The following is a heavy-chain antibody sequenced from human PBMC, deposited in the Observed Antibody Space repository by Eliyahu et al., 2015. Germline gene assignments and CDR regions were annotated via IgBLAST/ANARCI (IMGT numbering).Heavy chain of an antibody. J-gene: IGHJ3*02. CDR2: ISATDGRT. CDR3: AKGRAITPDDAFDI. V-gene: IGHV3-23*01. D-gene: IGHD1-14*01. CDR1: GFTFTTYA. Sequence: EVQLLESGGGLVQPGGSLRLSCAASGFTFTTYAMSWVRQAPGKGLEWVSGISATDGRTHSTDSVKGRFTISRDNSKNTLYLQMNSLRAEDTAIYYCAKGRAITPDDAFDIWGQGTMVTVSS.